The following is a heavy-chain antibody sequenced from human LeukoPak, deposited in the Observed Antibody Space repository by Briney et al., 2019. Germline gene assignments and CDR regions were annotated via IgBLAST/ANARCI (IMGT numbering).Heavy chain of an antibody. V-gene: IGHV3-66*01. D-gene: IGHD6-19*01. CDR1: AFTVSSNY. J-gene: IGHJ4*02. CDR3: AMTAVAGTGDY. CDR2: IYSGGST. Sequence: GGSLRLSCAASAFTVSSNYMSWVRQAPGKGLEWVSVIYSGGSTYYADSVKGRFTISRDNSKNTLYLQMNSLRAEDTAVYYCAMTAVAGTGDYWGQGTLVTVSS.